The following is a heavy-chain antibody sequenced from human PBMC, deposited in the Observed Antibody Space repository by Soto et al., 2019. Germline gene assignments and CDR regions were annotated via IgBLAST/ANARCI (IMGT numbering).Heavy chain of an antibody. CDR1: GFTFSSYG. V-gene: IGHV3-33*01. Sequence: QVQLVESGGGVVQPGRSLRLSCAASGFTFSSYGMHWVRQAPGKGLEWVAVIWYDGSNKYYADSVKGRFTISRDNSKNPLYLQMNSLRAEDTAVYYCARDKGIAAAGTDFDYWGQGTLVTVSS. J-gene: IGHJ4*02. CDR3: ARDKGIAAAGTDFDY. D-gene: IGHD6-13*01. CDR2: IWYDGSNK.